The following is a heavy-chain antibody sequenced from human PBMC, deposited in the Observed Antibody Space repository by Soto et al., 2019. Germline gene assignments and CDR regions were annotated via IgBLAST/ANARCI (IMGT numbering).Heavy chain of an antibody. CDR3: ARNYDFWRGRTEVYDY. J-gene: IGHJ4*02. D-gene: IGHD3-3*01. V-gene: IGHV3-7*01. CDR1: GFTFSSYW. Sequence: WGSLRLSCVASGFTFSSYWMSWVRQAPGRGLEWVANIKEDGSEKSYVDSVKGRFTISRDNAKNSLFLQMNSLRVEDTAVYFCARNYDFWRGRTEVYDYWGQGALVTVS. CDR2: IKEDGSEK.